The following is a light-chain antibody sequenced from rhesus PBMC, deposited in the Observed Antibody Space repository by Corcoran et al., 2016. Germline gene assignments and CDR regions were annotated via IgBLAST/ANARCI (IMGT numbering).Light chain of an antibody. CDR3: CTHFSECT. J-gene: IGKJ1*01. Sequence: VMLTQSPATLSLSPGERATLSCRASQSVGSYLAWYHQKPGLAPRPLIYDASSRATGIPDRVSGSGSGIEFANHMRNLGAEAVGVYCCCTHFSECTFDLGTKVEI. CDR2: DAS. V-gene: IGKV3-10*02. CDR1: QSVGSY.